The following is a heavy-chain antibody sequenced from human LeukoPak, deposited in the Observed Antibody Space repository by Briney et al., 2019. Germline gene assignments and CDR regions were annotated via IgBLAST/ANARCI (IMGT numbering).Heavy chain of an antibody. D-gene: IGHD7-27*01. Sequence: PGGSLRLSCAASGFTFSSYAMSWVRQAPGKGLEWLSGISGSGGSTYYADSVKGRFTISRDNSKNTLNLQMNSLRAEDTAVYYCAKESLGRTAPDYWGQGTLVTVSS. CDR3: AKESLGRTAPDY. J-gene: IGHJ4*02. V-gene: IGHV3-23*01. CDR2: ISGSGGST. CDR1: GFTFSSYA.